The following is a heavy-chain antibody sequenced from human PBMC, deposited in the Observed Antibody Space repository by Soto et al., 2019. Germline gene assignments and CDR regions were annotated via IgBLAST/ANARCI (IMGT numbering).Heavy chain of an antibody. D-gene: IGHD2-2*01. J-gene: IGHJ3*02. CDR1: GYSFTSYW. V-gene: IGHV5-10-1*01. CDR3: ARGLYCSSTSCYSPAFDI. Sequence: GESLKISCKGSGYSFTSYWISWVRQMPGKGLEWMGRIDPSDSYTNYSPSFQGHVTISADKSISTAHLQWSSLKASDTAMYYCARGLYCSSTSCYSPAFDIWGQGTMVTVSS. CDR2: IDPSDSYT.